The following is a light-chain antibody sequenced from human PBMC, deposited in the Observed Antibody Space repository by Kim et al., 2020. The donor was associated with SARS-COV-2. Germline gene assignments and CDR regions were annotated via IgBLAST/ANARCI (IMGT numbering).Light chain of an antibody. J-gene: IGLJ2*01. V-gene: IGLV3-19*01. Sequence: VALGQTVRITCQGDSIRSSYATWYQQKTGQAPILVIYGKNNRPSGIPDRFSGSSSGNTASLTITGTQAGDEADYYCNSRDSNDNVVFGGGTQLTVL. CDR1: SIRSSY. CDR2: GKN. CDR3: NSRDSNDNVV.